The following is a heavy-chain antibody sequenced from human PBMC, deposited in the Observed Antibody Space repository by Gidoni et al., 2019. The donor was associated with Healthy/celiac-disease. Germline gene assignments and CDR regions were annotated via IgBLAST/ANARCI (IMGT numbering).Heavy chain of an antibody. J-gene: IGHJ4*02. V-gene: IGHV3-30*18. CDR2: ISYDGSNK. CDR1: GFTFSSYG. D-gene: IGHD6-19*01. Sequence: QVQLVESGGGVVQPGRSLRLSCAASGFTFSSYGMHWVRQAPGKGLEWVAVISYDGSNKYYADSVKGRFTISRDNSKNTLYLQMNSLRAEDTAVYYCAKDHGAIAVAGTGFDYWGQGTLVTVSS. CDR3: AKDHGAIAVAGTGFDY.